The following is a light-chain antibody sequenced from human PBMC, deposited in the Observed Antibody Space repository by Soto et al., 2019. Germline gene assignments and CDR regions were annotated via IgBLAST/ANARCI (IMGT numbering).Light chain of an antibody. CDR3: QQYNTWSK. V-gene: IGKV3-20*01. CDR1: QTVTSNY. J-gene: IGKJ1*01. CDR2: GAS. Sequence: EIVLTQSPGTLSSSPGERATLSCRASQTVTSNYLAWYQQKPGQAPRLLFFGASIRATGLPDRFSGGGSGTDFTLTISSLQSEDFAVYYCQQYNTWSKFGQGTKV.